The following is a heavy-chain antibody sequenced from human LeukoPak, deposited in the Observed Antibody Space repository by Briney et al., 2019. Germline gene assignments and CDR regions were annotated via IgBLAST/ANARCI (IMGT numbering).Heavy chain of an antibody. D-gene: IGHD6-6*01. J-gene: IGHJ6*02. V-gene: IGHV4-59*01. CDR2: IYSSGRT. Sequence: TSETLSLTCTVSGGSISSYYWSWIRQPPGKGLEWIGYIYSSGRTNYNPSLESRVFISIDTSKNKFSLKLSSVTTADTAVYYCARDIHSSPSGMDVWGRGTTVIVSS. CDR1: GGSISSYY. CDR3: ARDIHSSPSGMDV.